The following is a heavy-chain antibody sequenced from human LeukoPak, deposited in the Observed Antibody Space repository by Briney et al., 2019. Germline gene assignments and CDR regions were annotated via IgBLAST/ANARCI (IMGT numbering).Heavy chain of an antibody. Sequence: QPGGSLRLSCAASGLTFKNYAMSWVRQAPGKGLEWVSAISGSGGSTYYADSVKGRFTISRDNSKNTLYLQMNSLRAEDTAVYYCAKTHKYSNHYDAFDIWGQGTMVTVSS. J-gene: IGHJ3*02. CDR2: ISGSGGST. D-gene: IGHD4-11*01. CDR3: AKTHKYSNHYDAFDI. CDR1: GLTFKNYA. V-gene: IGHV3-23*01.